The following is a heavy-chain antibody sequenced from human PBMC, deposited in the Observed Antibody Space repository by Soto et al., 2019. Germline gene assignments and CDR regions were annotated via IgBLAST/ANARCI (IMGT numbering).Heavy chain of an antibody. J-gene: IGHJ3*02. CDR1: GGSVSDYD. CDR2: LSPSGAT. V-gene: IGHV4-4*08. CDR3: ASDIWNDDAYRDGTLNI. Sequence: QMQLEESGPGLVKPSETLSPPCSVSGGSVSDYDLHWIRQSPGKGLEWIGDLSPSGATSYSPPLKGRVTISLDSSKRQLSLKMTSVTAADAALYVCASDIWNDDAYRDGTLNIWGQGTQVTVSS. D-gene: IGHD1-1*01.